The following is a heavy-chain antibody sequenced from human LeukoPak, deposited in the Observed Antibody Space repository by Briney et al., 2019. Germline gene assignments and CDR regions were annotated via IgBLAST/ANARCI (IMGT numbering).Heavy chain of an antibody. D-gene: IGHD3-16*01. J-gene: IGHJ5*02. CDR2: INPNSGGT. Sequence: GASVKVSCKASGYTFTGYYMHWVRQAPGQGLEWMGWINPNSGGTNYAQKLQGRVTMTTDTSTSTAYMELRSLRSDDTAVYYCARDIYDWEYHPNWFDPWGQGTLVTVSS. CDR3: ARDIYDWEYHPNWFDP. V-gene: IGHV1-2*02. CDR1: GYTFTGYY.